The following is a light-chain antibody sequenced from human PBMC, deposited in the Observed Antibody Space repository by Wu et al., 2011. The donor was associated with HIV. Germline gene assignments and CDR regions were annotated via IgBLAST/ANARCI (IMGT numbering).Light chain of an antibody. Sequence: ETLMTQSPVTLSVSPGERVTLSCRASQNVYKSLAWYQHKPGQAPRLLIYGASNRATGIPDRFSGSGSGTDFTLTISRLEPEDFAVYYCQQYGSSPTFGQGHDWR. J-gene: IGKJ5*01. CDR2: GAS. CDR1: QNVYKS. V-gene: IGKV3-20*01. CDR3: QQYGSSPT.